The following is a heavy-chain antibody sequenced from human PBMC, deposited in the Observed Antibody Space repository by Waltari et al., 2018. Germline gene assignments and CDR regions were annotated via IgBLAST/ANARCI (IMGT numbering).Heavy chain of an antibody. Sequence: QVQLVESGGDVVQPGRSLRLSCAASGFTFTSYGMHWVRQAPGKGLEWVAFIWFDGSNKYYADSVKGRFTISRDNSKNTLYLQMNSLRVEDTAMYYCAKGDSSDPFQHWGQGTLVTVSS. J-gene: IGHJ1*01. CDR3: AKGDSSDPFQH. CDR2: IWFDGSNK. D-gene: IGHD3-22*01. CDR1: GFTFTSYG. V-gene: IGHV3-30*02.